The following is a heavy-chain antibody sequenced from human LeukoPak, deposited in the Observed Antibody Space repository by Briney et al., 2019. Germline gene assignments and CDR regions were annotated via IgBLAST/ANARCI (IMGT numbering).Heavy chain of an antibody. D-gene: IGHD3-10*01. CDR2: ISGSGGST. CDR1: GFTFSDYG. Sequence: GGSLRLSCAAAGFTFSDYGMNWVRQAPGKGLEWVSAISGSGGSTYYADSVKGRFTISRDNSKNTLYLQMNSLRAEDTAVYYCAKPGSLPPFDYWGQGTLVTVSS. CDR3: AKPGSLPPFDY. V-gene: IGHV3-23*01. J-gene: IGHJ4*02.